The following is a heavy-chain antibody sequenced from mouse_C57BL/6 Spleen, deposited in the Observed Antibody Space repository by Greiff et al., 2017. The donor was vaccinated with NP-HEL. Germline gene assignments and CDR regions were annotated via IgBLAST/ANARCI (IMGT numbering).Heavy chain of an antibody. Sequence: EVKLVESEGGLVQPGSSMKLSCTASGFTFSDYYMAWVRQVPEKGLEWVANINYDGSSTYYLDSLKSRFIISRDNAKNILYLQMSRLKSEDTATYYCARGRDDYDGLYYFDYWGQGTTLTVSS. V-gene: IGHV5-16*01. CDR3: ARGRDDYDGLYYFDY. D-gene: IGHD2-4*01. CDR2: INYDGSST. CDR1: GFTFSDYY. J-gene: IGHJ2*01.